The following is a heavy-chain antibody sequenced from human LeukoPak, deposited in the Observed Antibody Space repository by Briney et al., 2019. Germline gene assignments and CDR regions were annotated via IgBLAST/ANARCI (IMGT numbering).Heavy chain of an antibody. CDR1: GYTFTSYG. D-gene: IGHD3-16*01. Sequence: GASVTVSCMASGYTFTSYGISWVRQAPGQGLEWMGWISAYNGNTDYAQSLQGRVTMTIATSTSTVYMELRSLRSDDTAVYYCARDVGRSYDLDYWGQGTLVTVSS. V-gene: IGHV1-18*01. J-gene: IGHJ4*02. CDR3: ARDVGRSYDLDY. CDR2: ISAYNGNT.